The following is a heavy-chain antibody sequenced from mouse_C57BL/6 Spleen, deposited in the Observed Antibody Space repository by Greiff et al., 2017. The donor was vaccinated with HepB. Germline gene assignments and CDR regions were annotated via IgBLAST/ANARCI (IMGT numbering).Heavy chain of an antibody. CDR2: ISDGGSYT. CDR3: ARDRTVVANWYFDV. V-gene: IGHV5-4*01. J-gene: IGHJ1*03. Sequence: DVQLVESGGGLVKPGGSLKLSCAASGFTFSSYAMSWVRQTPEKRLEWVATISDGGSYTYYPDNAKNNLYLQMSHLKSEDTAMYYCARDRTVVANWYFDVWGTGTTVTVSS. D-gene: IGHD1-1*01. CDR1: GFTFSSYA.